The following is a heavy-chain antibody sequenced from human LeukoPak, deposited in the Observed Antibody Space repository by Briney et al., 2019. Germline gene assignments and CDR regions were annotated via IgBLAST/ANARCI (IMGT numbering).Heavy chain of an antibody. D-gene: IGHD6-19*01. V-gene: IGHV4-4*07. Sequence: SETLSLTCTVSSGSISSYYWSWIRQPAGKGLEWIGRIYTSGSTNYNPSLRSRVTMSVDTSKNQFSLKLTSVTAADTAMYYCATLGANGSGWYILLWGEGTLVTVSS. CDR1: SGSISSYY. J-gene: IGHJ4*02. CDR3: ATLGANGSGWYILL. CDR2: IYTSGST.